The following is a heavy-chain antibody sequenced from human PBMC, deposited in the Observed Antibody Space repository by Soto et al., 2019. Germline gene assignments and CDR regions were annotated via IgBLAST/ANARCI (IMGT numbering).Heavy chain of an antibody. CDR2: ISYDGTEE. CDR1: GFTFGSFG. J-gene: IGHJ4*01. V-gene: IGHV3-30*18. CDR3: AKGRFDVVTISPFDH. Sequence: PGGSLRLSCAASGFTFGSFGMHWVRQAPGKGLEWVAVISYDGTEEKYADSVKGRATVSRDNSKNTVYLQMNRLRGDDSAIYYCAKGRFDVVTISPFDHWGQGTLVTVSS. D-gene: IGHD3-3*02.